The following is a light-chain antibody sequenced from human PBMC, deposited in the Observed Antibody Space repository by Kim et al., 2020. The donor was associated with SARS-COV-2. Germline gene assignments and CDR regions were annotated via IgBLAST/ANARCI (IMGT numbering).Light chain of an antibody. CDR2: RNN. Sequence: GQRVTISCSGSSSNIGSDYAYWHQQLPGTAPKVLIYRNNQRPSGVPDRFSGSKSDTSASLAISGLRSEDEGDYYCASWDDSLSGLVFGGGTQLTVL. CDR3: ASWDDSLSGLV. V-gene: IGLV1-47*01. J-gene: IGLJ2*01. CDR1: SSNIGSDY.